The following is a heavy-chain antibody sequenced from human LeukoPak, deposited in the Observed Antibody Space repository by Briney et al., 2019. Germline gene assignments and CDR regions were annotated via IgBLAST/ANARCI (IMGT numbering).Heavy chain of an antibody. CDR1: GFTFSTYP. CDR2: ISGNGVST. V-gene: IGHV3-64D*06. D-gene: IGHD3-9*01. CDR3: LKDFDGSWSNWFDL. Sequence: PGGSLRLSCSASGFTFSTYPMHWVRQGPGKGLEYVSAISGNGVSTYYADSVKGRFIISRDNSKNTLYLQMRSLRTEDTAVYYCLKDFDGSWSNWFDLWGQGTLVTVSS. J-gene: IGHJ5*02.